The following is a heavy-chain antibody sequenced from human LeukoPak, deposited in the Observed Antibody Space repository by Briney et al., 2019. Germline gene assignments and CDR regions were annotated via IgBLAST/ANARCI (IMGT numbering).Heavy chain of an antibody. J-gene: IGHJ5*02. CDR2: ISYDGSNK. CDR1: GFTFSSYA. V-gene: IGHV3-30*04. CDR3: AGDYYDSSGYPMTYNWFDP. Sequence: PGRSLRLSCAASGFTFSSYAMHWVRQAPGKGLEWVAVISYDGSNKYYADSVKGRFTISRDNSKNTLYLQMNSLRAEDTAVYYCAGDYYDSSGYPMTYNWFDPWGQGTLVTVSS. D-gene: IGHD3-22*01.